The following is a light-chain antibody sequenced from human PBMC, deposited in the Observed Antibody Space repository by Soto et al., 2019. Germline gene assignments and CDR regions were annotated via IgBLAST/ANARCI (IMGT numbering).Light chain of an antibody. V-gene: IGLV1-47*01. CDR1: SSNIGSNY. Sequence: QSVLTQPPSASGTPGQRVTISCSGSSSNIGSNYVYWYQQLPGTAPKLLIYRNNQRPSGVPDRFSGSKSGTSASLAISGLRSEDEADYYCAAWAHSLSGPYVFGNGTKVTVL. CDR3: AAWAHSLSGPYV. J-gene: IGLJ1*01. CDR2: RNN.